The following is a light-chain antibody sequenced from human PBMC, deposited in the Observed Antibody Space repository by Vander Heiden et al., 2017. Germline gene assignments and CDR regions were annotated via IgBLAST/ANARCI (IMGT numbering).Light chain of an antibody. Sequence: DIQMTLSPSTLSESVGDRVTLTCRVSQTIYSWLAWYQQKPGKAPKLLMYKASTLESGVPSRFSGSGSGTDFTLTISGLQPDGFATYYCQQYNTYWTFGQGTKVEIK. V-gene: IGKV1-5*03. CDR2: KAS. CDR3: QQYNTYWT. J-gene: IGKJ1*01. CDR1: QTIYSW.